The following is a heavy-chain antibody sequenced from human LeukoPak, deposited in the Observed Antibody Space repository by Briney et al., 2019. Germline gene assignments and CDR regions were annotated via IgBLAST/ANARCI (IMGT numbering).Heavy chain of an antibody. CDR1: GYTLTCYG. CDR2: ISAYNGNT. V-gene: IGHV1-18*01. D-gene: IGHD6-19*01. J-gene: IGHJ6*02. CDR3: ARLYSSGWPLECMDV. Sequence: ASVKVSCEESGYTLTCYGSSRLRQAPGRGLEWMGWISAYNGNTNYAQKLQGRVTMTTDTSTSTAYMELRRLRPDDTAVYYCARLYSSGWPLECMDVWGQGTTVTVPS.